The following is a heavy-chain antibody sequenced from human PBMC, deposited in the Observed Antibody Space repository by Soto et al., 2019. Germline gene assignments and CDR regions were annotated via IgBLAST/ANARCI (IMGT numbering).Heavy chain of an antibody. CDR3: ARLSYDFASEDAFDF. CDR2: IHHSGTT. V-gene: IGHV4-59*01. Sequence: SETLSLTCTVSNASMNIYYWTWIRQPPGKGLEWIGYIHHSGTTNYNPSLKNRVTISVDTSNNRFSLNVNSVTAADTAVYYCARLSYDFASEDAFDFWGQGTMVT. CDR1: NASMNIYY. D-gene: IGHD3-3*01. J-gene: IGHJ3*01.